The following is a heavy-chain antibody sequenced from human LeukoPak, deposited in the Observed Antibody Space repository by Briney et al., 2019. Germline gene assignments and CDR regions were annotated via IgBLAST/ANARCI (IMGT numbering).Heavy chain of an antibody. CDR1: GYTFTSYY. CDR2: INPSGCST. CDR3: ARDYGGYTSDAFDI. V-gene: IGHV1-46*01. Sequence: ASVNVSCMASGYTFTSYYMHWVRQAPGQGLEWMGIINPSGCSTSYAQKFQGIVTMTRDMSTSTVYMELSSLRSEDTAVYYCARDYGGYTSDAFDIWGQGTMVTVSS. D-gene: IGHD4-17*01. J-gene: IGHJ3*02.